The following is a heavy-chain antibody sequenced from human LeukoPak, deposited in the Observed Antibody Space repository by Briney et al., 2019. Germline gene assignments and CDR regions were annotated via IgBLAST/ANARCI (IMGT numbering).Heavy chain of an antibody. J-gene: IGHJ4*02. CDR1: GFTFSSFW. CDR3: ARGRGVIDY. V-gene: IGHV3-7*04. D-gene: IGHD3-10*01. CDR2: IKQDASAQ. Sequence: PGGSLRLSCAASGFTFSSFWMSWFRQAPGKGLEWVAHIKQDASAQHYVDSVKGRFTISRDNARNSVFLQMNSLRAEDTAVYYCARGRGVIDYWGQGTLVTVSS.